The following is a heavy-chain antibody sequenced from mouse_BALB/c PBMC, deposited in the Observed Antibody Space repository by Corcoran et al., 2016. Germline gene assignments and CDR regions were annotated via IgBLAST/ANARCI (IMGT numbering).Heavy chain of an antibody. CDR2: IDPANGNT. Sequence: EVQLQQSGAELVKPGASVKLSCTASGFNIKDTYMHWVKQRPEQGLEWIGRIDPANGNTKYDPKFQGKATITADTSSNTAYLQLSSLTSEDTAVYYCARRELRSSSSLFAYWGQGTLVTVS. D-gene: IGHD1-1*01. V-gene: IGHV14-3*02. CDR1: GFNIKDTY. CDR3: ARRELRSSSSLFAY. J-gene: IGHJ3*01.